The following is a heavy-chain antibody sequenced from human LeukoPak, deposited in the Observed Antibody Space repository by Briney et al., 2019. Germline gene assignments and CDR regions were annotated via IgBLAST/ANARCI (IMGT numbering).Heavy chain of an antibody. CDR2: FDPEDGET. D-gene: IGHD3-16*01. CDR1: GYTLTELS. Sequence: ASVEVSCKVSGYTLTELSMHWVRQAPGKGLEWMGGFDPEDGETIYAQKFQGRVTMTEDTSTDTAYMELSSLRSEDTAVYYCATDLLSGKITFGGVNGYWGQGTLVTVSS. CDR3: ATDLLSGKITFGGVNGY. J-gene: IGHJ4*02. V-gene: IGHV1-24*01.